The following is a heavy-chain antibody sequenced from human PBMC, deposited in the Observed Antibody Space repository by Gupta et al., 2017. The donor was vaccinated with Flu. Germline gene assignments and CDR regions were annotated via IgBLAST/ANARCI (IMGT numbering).Heavy chain of an antibody. CDR3: AKDLEASFNYYYYMDV. V-gene: IGHV3-30*18. Sequence: VQLVGFGGGVVKPGRSLRLPCEAFGFPLSGYGMAWVPTAPGKGVWWVAVISYDGRIKYYADSVKGRFTISRDDSKNTVYLQMNSLRAEDTAVYYCAKDLEASFNYYYYMDVWGRGTTFTVSS. CDR1: GFPLSGYG. CDR2: ISYDGRIK. J-gene: IGHJ6*03. D-gene: IGHD3-10*01.